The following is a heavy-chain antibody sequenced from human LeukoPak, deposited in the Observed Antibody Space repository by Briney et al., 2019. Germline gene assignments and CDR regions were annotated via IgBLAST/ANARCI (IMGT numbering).Heavy chain of an antibody. V-gene: IGHV3-7*01. Sequence: GGSLRLSCAASGFTFSSYWMSWVRQAPGKGLEWVANIKQDGSEKYYVDSVEGRFTISRDNAKNSLYLQMNSLRAEDTAVYYCARDLGWQTSDAFDIWGQGTMVTVSS. CDR1: GFTFSSYW. D-gene: IGHD6-19*01. CDR3: ARDLGWQTSDAFDI. CDR2: IKQDGSEK. J-gene: IGHJ3*02.